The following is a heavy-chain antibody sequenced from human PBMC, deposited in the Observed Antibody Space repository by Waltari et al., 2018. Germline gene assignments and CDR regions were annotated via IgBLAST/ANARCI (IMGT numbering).Heavy chain of an antibody. D-gene: IGHD3-3*01. Sequence: QVNLQQWGGGLVKPSETLSLTCAVYGGSISDSYSWNWIRQPPGKGLEWIGFINGDSETTNYNPSLKTRVTSSKDTSKNQFSLRLTSMTAADTAVYYCAKGMGDGDYYAIRFDVWGPGVLVTVPS. CDR3: AKGMGDGDYYAIRFDV. V-gene: IGHV4-34*01. CDR1: GGSISDSY. CDR2: INGDSETT. J-gene: IGHJ5*02.